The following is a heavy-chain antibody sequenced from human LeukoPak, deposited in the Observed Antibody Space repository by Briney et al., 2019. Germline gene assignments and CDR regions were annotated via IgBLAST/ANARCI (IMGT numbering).Heavy chain of an antibody. V-gene: IGHV4-61*02. J-gene: IGHJ4*02. CDR1: GGSITSGSYY. Sequence: SETLSLTCTVSGGSITSGSYYWTWIRQPAGKGLEWIGRIYTSGSTDYNPSLKSRVTMSVDTSKNQFSLRLTSVTAADTAVYYCARGPPPDFDYWGQGTLVTVSS. CDR3: ARGPPPDFDY. CDR2: IYTSGST.